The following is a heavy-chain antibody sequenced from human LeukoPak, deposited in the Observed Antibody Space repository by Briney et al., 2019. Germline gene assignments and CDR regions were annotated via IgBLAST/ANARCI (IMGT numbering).Heavy chain of an antibody. CDR2: IKSKTDGGTK. Sequence: GRSLRLSCAASGFTFDDYAMHWVRQAPGKGLEWVGRIKSKTDGGTKDYAAPVKGRFTLSRDDSKNTFYLQMNSLKTEDTAIYYCTTFTAHADYWGQGTLVTVSS. J-gene: IGHJ4*02. CDR3: TTFTAHADY. D-gene: IGHD3-16*01. V-gene: IGHV3-15*01. CDR1: GFTFDDYA.